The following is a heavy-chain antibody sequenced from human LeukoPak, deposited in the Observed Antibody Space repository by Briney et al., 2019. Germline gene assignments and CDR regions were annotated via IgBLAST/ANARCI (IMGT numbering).Heavy chain of an antibody. D-gene: IGHD3-16*02. Sequence: SETLSLTCTVSGGSISSYYWSWIRQPPGKGLEWIGEINRSGSTNYNPSLKSRVTISIDTSKNQFSLKLSSVTAADTAVYYCARERPLITFGGVIVIEDYWGQGTLVTVSS. CDR2: INRSGST. CDR1: GGSISSYY. CDR3: ARERPLITFGGVIVIEDY. J-gene: IGHJ4*02. V-gene: IGHV4-34*01.